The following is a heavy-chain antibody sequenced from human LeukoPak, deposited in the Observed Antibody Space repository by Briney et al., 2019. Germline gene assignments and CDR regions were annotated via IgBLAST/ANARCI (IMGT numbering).Heavy chain of an antibody. CDR3: ARVVRGVVTSNWFDP. CDR1: GDSLNTYY. CDR2: VASSGTS. V-gene: IGHV4-59*01. J-gene: IGHJ5*02. Sequence: KPSETLSLTCTVSGDSLNTYYWTWIRQTPGKELEWIGFVASSGTSNYNPSLKSRVSISIDTSKNQFSLALTSVTPAATAVYYCARVVRGVVTSNWFDPWGQGTLVSVSS. D-gene: IGHD2-21*02.